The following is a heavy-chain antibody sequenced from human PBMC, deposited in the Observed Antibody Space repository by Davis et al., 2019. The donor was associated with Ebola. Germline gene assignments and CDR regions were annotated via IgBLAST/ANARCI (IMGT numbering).Heavy chain of an antibody. CDR2: INHSGST. J-gene: IGHJ4*02. D-gene: IGHD3-22*01. CDR1: GDSISSSNW. CDR3: ARGSYYYDSSGLTYYFDY. V-gene: IGHV4-4*02. Sequence: GSLRLSCAVSGDSISSSNWWSWVRQPPGKGLEWIGEINHSGSTNYNPSLKSRVTISVDTSKNQFSLKLSSVTAADTAVYYCARGSYYYDSSGLTYYFDYWGQGTLVTVSS.